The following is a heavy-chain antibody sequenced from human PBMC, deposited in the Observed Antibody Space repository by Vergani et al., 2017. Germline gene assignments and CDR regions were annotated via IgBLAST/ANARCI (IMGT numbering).Heavy chain of an antibody. V-gene: IGHV3-74*03. D-gene: IGHD2-8*02. Sequence: EVQLLESGGNLIQPGGSLRLSCGASGFTFSSYAMTWVRLAPGKGLQWVSRSKSDGSITAYADSVKGRFTISRDNAKNTLYLQMNSLRVEYTGVYYCERARCTESCYMSNWHDSLGQGTLVTVSS. CDR1: GFTFSSYA. J-gene: IGHJ5*01. CDR3: ERARCTESCYMSNWHDS. CDR2: SKSDGSIT.